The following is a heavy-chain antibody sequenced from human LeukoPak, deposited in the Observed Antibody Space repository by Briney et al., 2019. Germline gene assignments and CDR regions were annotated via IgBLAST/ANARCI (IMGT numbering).Heavy chain of an antibody. J-gene: IGHJ6*03. CDR1: GFTFSNYT. D-gene: IGHD2-2*01. V-gene: IGHV3-48*01. CDR2: IRSSSSAI. CDR3: ARDSSEMSYNYYYYYMDV. Sequence: GSLRLSCAASGFTFSNYTMNWVRQAPGKGLEWVSYIRSSSSAIFYADSVKGRFTISRDNAKNSLYLQMNSLRAEDTAVYYCARDSSEMSYNYYYYYMDVWGKGTTVTVSS.